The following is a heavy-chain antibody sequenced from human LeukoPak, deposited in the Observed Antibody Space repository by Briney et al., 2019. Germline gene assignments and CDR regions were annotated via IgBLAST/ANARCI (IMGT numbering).Heavy chain of an antibody. CDR1: GGTFSSYA. CDR3: ARDHEGPYYYDSSGYLHY. CDR2: IIPILGIA. J-gene: IGHJ4*02. Sequence: ASVKVSCKASGGTFSSYAISWVRQPPGQGLEWMGRIIPILGIANYAQKFQGRVTITADKSTSTAYMELSSLRSEDTAVYYCARDHEGPYYYDSSGYLHYWGQGTLVTVSS. V-gene: IGHV1-69*04. D-gene: IGHD3-22*01.